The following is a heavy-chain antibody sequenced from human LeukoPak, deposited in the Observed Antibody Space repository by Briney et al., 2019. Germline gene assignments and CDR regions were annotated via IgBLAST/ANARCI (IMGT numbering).Heavy chain of an antibody. D-gene: IGHD1-7*01. Sequence: SETLSLTCTVSGGSISSYYWSWIRQPPGKGLEWIGYIYYSGSTYYNPSLKSRVTISLDTSKNQFSLKLSSVTAADTAVYYCARRYNWNYGILDWGQGTLVTVSS. CDR2: IYYSGST. CDR1: GGSISSYY. CDR3: ARRYNWNYGILD. J-gene: IGHJ4*02. V-gene: IGHV4-59*12.